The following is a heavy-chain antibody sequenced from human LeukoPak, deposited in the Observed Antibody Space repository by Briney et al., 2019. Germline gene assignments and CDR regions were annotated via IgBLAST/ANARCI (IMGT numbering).Heavy chain of an antibody. D-gene: IGHD3-3*01. J-gene: IGHJ4*02. CDR2: IYYSGST. V-gene: IGHV4-30-4*01. Sequence: SETLSLTCTVSGGSISSGDYYWSWIRQPPGKGLEWIGYIYYSGSTYYNPSLKSRVTISVDTSRNQFSLKLTSVTAADTAVYYCARGVDYDFWSGYLTIRGFDYWGQGTLVTVSS. CDR3: ARGVDYDFWSGYLTIRGFDY. CDR1: GGSISSGDYY.